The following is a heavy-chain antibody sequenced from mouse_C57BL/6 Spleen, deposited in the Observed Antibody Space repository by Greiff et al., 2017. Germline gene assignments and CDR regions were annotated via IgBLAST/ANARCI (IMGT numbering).Heavy chain of an antibody. D-gene: IGHD2-3*01. Sequence: VQLQQSGPELVKPGASVKISCKASGYAFSSSWMNWVKQRPGKGLEWIGRIYPGDGDTNYNGKFKGKATLTADKSSSTAYMQLSSLTSEDSAVYFCARIYDGYLYAMDYWGQGTSVTVSS. V-gene: IGHV1-82*01. CDR1: GYAFSSSW. CDR3: ARIYDGYLYAMDY. CDR2: IYPGDGDT. J-gene: IGHJ4*01.